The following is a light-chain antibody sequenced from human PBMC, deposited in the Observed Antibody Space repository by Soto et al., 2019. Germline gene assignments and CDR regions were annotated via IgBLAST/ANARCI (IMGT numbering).Light chain of an antibody. Sequence: QSVLTQPASVSGSPGQSITISCTGTSSDVGTYNYVSWYQQHPGKAPKLMIYDVSSRPSGVSNRFSGSKSVNTASLTISGLQAEDDADYYCSSYTSSSTVVFGGGTKLTVL. CDR1: SSDVGTYNY. CDR3: SSYTSSSTVV. J-gene: IGLJ2*01. V-gene: IGLV2-14*01. CDR2: DVS.